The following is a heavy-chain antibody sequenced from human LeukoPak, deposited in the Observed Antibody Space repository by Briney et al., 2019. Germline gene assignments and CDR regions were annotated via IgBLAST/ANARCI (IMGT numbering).Heavy chain of an antibody. CDR2: ISSSSYI. Sequence: GGSLRLSCAASGFTFSSYSMNWVRQAPGKGLEWVSSISSSSYIYYADSVKGRFTISGDNAKNSLYLQMNSLRAEDTAVYYCARDVKGSIDYWGQGTLVTVSS. CDR3: ARDVKGSIDY. J-gene: IGHJ4*02. V-gene: IGHV3-21*01. CDR1: GFTFSSYS.